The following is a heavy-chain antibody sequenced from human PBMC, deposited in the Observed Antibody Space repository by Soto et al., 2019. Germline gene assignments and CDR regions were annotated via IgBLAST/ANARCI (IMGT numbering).Heavy chain of an antibody. CDR3: ARRSSRHFDY. J-gene: IGHJ4*02. D-gene: IGHD6-13*01. Sequence: SVKVSCKASGYTFNLHAVHWVRQAPGQRLEWMGYINTGNGNTKYSENLQGRITITRDTSATTAYMELRSLRFEDTCVYYCARRSSRHFDYWGQGTLVTVSS. CDR1: GYTFNLHA. CDR2: INTGNGNT. V-gene: IGHV1-3*04.